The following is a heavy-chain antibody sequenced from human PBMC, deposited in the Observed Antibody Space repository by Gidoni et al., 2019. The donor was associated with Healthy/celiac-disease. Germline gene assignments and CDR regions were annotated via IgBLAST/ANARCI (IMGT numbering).Heavy chain of an antibody. Sequence: QVQLVESGGGVVQHGRSLRLPCEASGFPFSSYGMHWVRQAPGKGLEWVAVISYDGSNKYYADSVKGRFTISRDNSKNTLYLQMNSLRAEDTAVYYCAKDYSSSWYGAFDIWGQGTMVTVSS. V-gene: IGHV3-30*18. CDR2: ISYDGSNK. D-gene: IGHD6-13*01. J-gene: IGHJ3*02. CDR3: AKDYSSSWYGAFDI. CDR1: GFPFSSYG.